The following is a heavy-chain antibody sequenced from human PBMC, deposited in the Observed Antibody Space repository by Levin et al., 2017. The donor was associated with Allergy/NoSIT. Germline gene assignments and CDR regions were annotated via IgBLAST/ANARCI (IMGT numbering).Heavy chain of an antibody. D-gene: IGHD4-17*01. CDR3: AKSPVSVTTTRSFDL. V-gene: IGHV1-69*01. CDR2: IITIFDIT. J-gene: IGHJ2*01. CDR1: GGNFKNYT. Sequence: KISCKASGGNFKNYTISWVRQAPGQGLEWMGGIITIFDITNYAQEFQGRVTITADVSTSTAYMELNSLRSEDTAVYYCAKSPVSVTTTRSFDLWGRGTLVTVSS.